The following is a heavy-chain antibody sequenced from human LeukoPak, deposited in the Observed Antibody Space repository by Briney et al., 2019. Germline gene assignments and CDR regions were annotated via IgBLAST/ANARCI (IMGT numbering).Heavy chain of an antibody. V-gene: IGHV1-18*01. D-gene: IGHD6-19*01. CDR1: EYTFTDYA. J-gene: IGHJ6*02. CDR2: INAGNGNT. Sequence: ASVKVSCKASEYTFTDYAINWVRQAPGQRLEWMGWINAGNGNTNYAQKLQGRVTMTTDTSTSTAYMELRSLRSDDTAVYYCARDQFLQWLVEWRGYYYGMDVWGQGTTVTVSS. CDR3: ARDQFLQWLVEWRGYYYGMDV.